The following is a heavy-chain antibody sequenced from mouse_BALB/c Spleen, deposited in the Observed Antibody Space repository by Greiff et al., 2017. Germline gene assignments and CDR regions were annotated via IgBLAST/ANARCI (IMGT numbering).Heavy chain of an antibody. CDR2: IYPGDGDT. CDR3: ARLYDGTFFDY. J-gene: IGHJ2*01. V-gene: IGHV1-80*01. Sequence: LVESGAELVRPGSSVKISCKASGYAFSSYWMNWVKQRPGQGLEWIGQIYPGDGDTNYNGKFKGKATLTADKSSSTAYMQLSSLTSEDSAVYFCARLYDGTFFDYWGQGTTLTVSS. D-gene: IGHD2-14*01. CDR1: GYAFSSYW.